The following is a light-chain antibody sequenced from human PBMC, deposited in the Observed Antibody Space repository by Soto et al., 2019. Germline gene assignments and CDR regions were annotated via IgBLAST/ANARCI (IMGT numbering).Light chain of an antibody. V-gene: IGKV3-15*01. J-gene: IGKJ1*01. CDR2: GAS. CDR3: QPYNNWPT. CDR1: QSVNSN. Sequence: EIVMTQSPATLSVSPGERDTLSCRASQSVNSNLAWYQQKPGQAPRLLIYGASTRATGVPARFSGSGSGTEFTLTVSSLQSEDIAVYFCQPYNNWPTFGQGTKVEIK.